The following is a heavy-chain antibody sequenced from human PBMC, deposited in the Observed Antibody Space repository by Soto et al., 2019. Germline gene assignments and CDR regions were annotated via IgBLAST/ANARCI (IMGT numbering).Heavy chain of an antibody. J-gene: IGHJ4*02. CDR2: ISSSSRTI. Sequence: EVQLVESGGTLVQPGGSLRLSCAASGFTFSSYTMNWVRQAPGKGLEWISYISSSSRTINYADSVRGRFTVSRDNAKDTLFLQMTSLRHEDTCLYFCGRDRPFFASDSRLGGPLIPYYFDHFGQGTLVTVSS. V-gene: IGHV3-48*02. CDR1: GFTFSSYT. CDR3: GRDRPFFASDSRLGGPLIPYYFDH. D-gene: IGHD3-3*02.